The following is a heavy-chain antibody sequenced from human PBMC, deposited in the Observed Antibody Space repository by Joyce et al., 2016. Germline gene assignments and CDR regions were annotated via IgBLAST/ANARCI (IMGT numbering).Heavy chain of an antibody. V-gene: IGHV3-30*03. CDR3: ARDMVGAAYYFDH. D-gene: IGHD1-26*01. CDR1: GFTLNTNG. CDR2: ISIDGSNK. J-gene: IGHJ4*02. Sequence: QVQLVESGGGVVQPGGSLRLSCAASGFTLNTNGIHWVRQAPGKGLEWVALISIDGSNKFYADSVNGRFNISRDTSTNTVYLQMNNVRGEDTAVYYCARDMVGAAYYFDHWGQGTLVTVSS.